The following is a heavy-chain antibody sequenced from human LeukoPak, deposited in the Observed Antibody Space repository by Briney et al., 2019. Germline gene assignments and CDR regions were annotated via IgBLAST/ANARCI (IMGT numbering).Heavy chain of an antibody. V-gene: IGHV1-2*02. Sequence: ASVKVSCKASGYTFTAYYLHWVRQAPGQGLEWMGWLNPNSGGTDYAQKFQGRVTMTRDTSISTAYLELSRLRSDDTAGFYCASGRGGYGYNYYYWGQGTLVTVSS. J-gene: IGHJ4*02. CDR2: LNPNSGGT. D-gene: IGHD5-24*01. CDR1: GYTFTAYY. CDR3: ASGRGGYGYNYYY.